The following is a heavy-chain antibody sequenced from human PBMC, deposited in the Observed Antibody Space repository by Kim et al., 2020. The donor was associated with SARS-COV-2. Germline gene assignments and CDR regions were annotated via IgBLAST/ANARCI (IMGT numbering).Heavy chain of an antibody. Sequence: GGSLRLSCAASGFTFISYGMHWVRQAPGKGLEWVAVISYDGGNTYYADSVKGRFTISRDNSKNTLYLQMNSLRAEDTAVYYCAKDYYYIIGYYYVFYF. CDR1: GFTFISYG. D-gene: IGHD3-22*01. V-gene: IGHV3-30*18. CDR3: AKDYYYIIGYYYVFYF. CDR2: ISYDGGNT. J-gene: IGHJ4*01.